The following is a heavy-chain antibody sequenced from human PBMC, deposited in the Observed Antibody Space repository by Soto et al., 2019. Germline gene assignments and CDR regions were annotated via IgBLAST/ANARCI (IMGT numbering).Heavy chain of an antibody. CDR1: GYTFTSYD. CDR3: ATEIDGTTVTSLDY. Sequence: ASVKVSCKASGYTFTSYDINWVRQATGQGPEWMGWMNPNSGNTGYTQKFQGRVTMTRNTSMSTAYMELSSLRSEGTAVSYCATEIDGTTVTSLDYWGQGTLVTVSS. D-gene: IGHD4-17*01. V-gene: IGHV1-8*01. J-gene: IGHJ4*02. CDR2: MNPNSGNT.